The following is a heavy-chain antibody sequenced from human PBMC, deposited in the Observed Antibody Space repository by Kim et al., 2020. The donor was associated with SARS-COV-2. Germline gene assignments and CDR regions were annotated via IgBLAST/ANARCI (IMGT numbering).Heavy chain of an antibody. D-gene: IGHD6-13*01. CDR1: GFTFRNYP. CDR2: VSYDGSKK. V-gene: IGHV3-33*06. Sequence: GGSLRLSCAASGFTFRNYPIYWVRQAPGRGLEWVAVVSYDGSKKDYADSVKGRFTASRDNSKNMLSLHMSSLRGEDTAVYYCAKGVSASVYCRYYG. CDR3: AKGVSASVYCRYYG. J-gene: IGHJ6*01.